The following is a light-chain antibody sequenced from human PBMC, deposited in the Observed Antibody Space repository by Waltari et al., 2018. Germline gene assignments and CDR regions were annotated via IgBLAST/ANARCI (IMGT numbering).Light chain of an antibody. Sequence: EVVMTQSPATLSLSPGERATLSCRASQSVSSFLAWYQQKPGQAPRLLIYGASTRATGIPARFSGSGSGTEFTLTISSLQSEDFAVYYCQQYNDWPPLTFGGGTKVESK. J-gene: IGKJ4*01. CDR3: QQYNDWPPLT. CDR1: QSVSSF. CDR2: GAS. V-gene: IGKV3-15*01.